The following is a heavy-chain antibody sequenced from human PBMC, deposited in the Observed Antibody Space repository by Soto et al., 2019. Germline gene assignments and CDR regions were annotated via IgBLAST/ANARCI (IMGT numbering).Heavy chain of an antibody. J-gene: IGHJ4*02. CDR1: GFTFSSYA. Sequence: EVQLLESGGGLVQPGGSLRLSCAASGFTFSSYAMSWVRQAPGKGLEWVSAISGSGGSTYYAESVKGRFTISRDNSKKPLYLQMNSLRAEDTAVYYWAKDRSSSSRVVDYWCQGTLVNVSS. D-gene: IGHD6-13*01. CDR3: AKDRSSSSRVVDY. V-gene: IGHV3-23*01. CDR2: ISGSGGST.